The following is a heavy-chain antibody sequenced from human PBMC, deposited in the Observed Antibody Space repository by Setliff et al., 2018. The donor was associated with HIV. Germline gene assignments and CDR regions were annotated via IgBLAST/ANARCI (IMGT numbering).Heavy chain of an antibody. D-gene: IGHD1-1*01. J-gene: IGHJ4*02. CDR1: RGSINSYY. CDR2: IYYSGTT. V-gene: IGHV4-59*08. CDR3: ARRYHDASGFYNS. Sequence: SETLSLTCTVSRGSINSYYWSWIRQPPGKGLEWIGYIYYSGTTNYNPSLKSRVTISLDTSKNHFSLKLSSVAAADTAVYYCARRYHDASGFYNSWGQGVLVTVSS.